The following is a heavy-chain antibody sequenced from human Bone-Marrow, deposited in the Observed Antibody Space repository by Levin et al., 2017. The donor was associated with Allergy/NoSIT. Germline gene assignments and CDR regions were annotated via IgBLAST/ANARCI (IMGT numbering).Heavy chain of an antibody. CDR1: GGTFSSST. CDR2: INPVLGIA. V-gene: IGHV1-69*02. CDR3: ARGGHFAFDY. Sequence: PWASVKVSCRASGGTFSSSTITWVRQAPGQGLTWMGRINPVLGIANYAQKFQDRVTITTDKSTTTAYMELSSLRSDDTAVYYCARGGHFAFDYWGQGTLVTVSS. D-gene: IGHD3-16*01. J-gene: IGHJ4*02.